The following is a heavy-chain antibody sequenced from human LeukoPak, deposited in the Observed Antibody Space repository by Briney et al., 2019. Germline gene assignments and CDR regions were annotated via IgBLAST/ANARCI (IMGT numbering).Heavy chain of an antibody. D-gene: IGHD1-20*01. CDR2: IYPGDSDT. CDR3: ARVTGTTGEQYYFDY. J-gene: IGHJ4*02. CDR1: DYTFTNYW. V-gene: IGHV5-51*01. Sequence: GESLKISCKGSDYTFTNYWIGWVRQMPGKGLEWMGIIYPGDSDTRYSPSFQSQVTISADKSISNAYLQWSSLKASDTAMYYCARVTGTTGEQYYFDYWGQGTLVTVSS.